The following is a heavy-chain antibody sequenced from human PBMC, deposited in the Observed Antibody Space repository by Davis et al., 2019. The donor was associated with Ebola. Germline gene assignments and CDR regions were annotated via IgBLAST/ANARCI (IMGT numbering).Heavy chain of an antibody. CDR1: GGSISSYY. D-gene: IGHD4-11*01. CDR2: IYYSGST. V-gene: IGHV4-59*12. J-gene: IGHJ6*04. Sequence: MPSETLSLTCTVSGGSISSYYWSWIRQPPGKGLEWIGYIYYSGSTNYNPSLKSRVTVALDTSKNQFSLKLSSVTAADTAVYYCARDRKESVTTILYYYYGMDVWGKGTTVTVSS. CDR3: ARDRKESVTTILYYYYGMDV.